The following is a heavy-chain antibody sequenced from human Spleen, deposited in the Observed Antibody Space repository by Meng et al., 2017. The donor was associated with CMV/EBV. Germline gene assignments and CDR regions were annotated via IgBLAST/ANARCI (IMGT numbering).Heavy chain of an antibody. Sequence: GESLKISCAASGFAFSSYWMSWVRQTPGERLEWVANIKEDGGETYYVDSVKGRFTISRDNAKNSLFLQMSNLRAEDTAVFYCAKVTTGFYSAFDSWGQGTKVTVSS. D-gene: IGHD1-1*01. CDR2: IKEDGGET. J-gene: IGHJ3*02. CDR3: AKVTTGFYSAFDS. CDR1: GFAFSSYW. V-gene: IGHV3-7*01.